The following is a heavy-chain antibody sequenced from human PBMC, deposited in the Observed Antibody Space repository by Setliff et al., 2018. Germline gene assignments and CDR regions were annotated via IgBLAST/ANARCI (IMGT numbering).Heavy chain of an antibody. CDR1: GFTFSDYS. D-gene: IGHD2-8*01. V-gene: IGHV3-48*04. CDR3: ARRGVGMGLDV. J-gene: IGHJ6*01. Sequence: GGSLRLSCASFGFTFSDYSMNWVRQAPGKGLQWVSYISSASRTIHYADSVKGRFSISRENAMNSLYLQMNSLRADDTAVYYCARRGVGMGLDVWGKGNTVTGSS. CDR2: ISSASRTI.